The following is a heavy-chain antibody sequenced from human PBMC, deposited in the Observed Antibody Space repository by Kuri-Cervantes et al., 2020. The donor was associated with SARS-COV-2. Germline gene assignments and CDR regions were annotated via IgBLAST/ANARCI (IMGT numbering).Heavy chain of an antibody. Sequence: GSLRLSCNIPGDSSTHYFWNWLRQSPGKGLEWIALIPGSGAAEYNPSLKSRVTISLDMSKRIVSLRLASVTAADTAIYYRAGDRGGSRTSWVEFDAWGQGSLVTVSS. CDR3: AGDRGGSRTSWVEFDA. D-gene: IGHD2-2*01. CDR1: GDSSTHYF. V-gene: IGHV4-59*01. J-gene: IGHJ5*02. CDR2: IPGSGAA.